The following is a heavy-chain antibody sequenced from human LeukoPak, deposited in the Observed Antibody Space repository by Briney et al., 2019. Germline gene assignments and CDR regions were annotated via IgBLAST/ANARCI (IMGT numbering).Heavy chain of an antibody. Sequence: GGSLRLSCAASGFTFSSYSMNWVRQAPGKGLEWVSYISSSSTIYYADSVQGRFTIFRDNAKNSLYLQMNSLRAEDTAVYYCASDGGYCSGGSCYEGFDYWGQGTLVTVSS. D-gene: IGHD2-15*01. V-gene: IGHV3-48*01. J-gene: IGHJ4*02. CDR1: GFTFSSYS. CDR3: ASDGGYCSGGSCYEGFDY. CDR2: ISSSSTI.